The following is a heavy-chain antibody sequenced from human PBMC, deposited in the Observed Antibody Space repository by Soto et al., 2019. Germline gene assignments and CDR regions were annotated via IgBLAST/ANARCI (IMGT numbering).Heavy chain of an antibody. V-gene: IGHV3-30-3*01. J-gene: IGHJ6*02. CDR2: ISYDGSNK. CDR3: ARDRAYDFWSGYLPYYYGMDV. Sequence: GGSLRLSCAASGFTFSSYAMHWVRQAPGKGLEWVAVISYDGSNKYYADSVKGRFTISRDNSKNTLYLEMNSLRAEDTAVYYRARDRAYDFWSGYLPYYYGMDVWGQGTTVTVSS. D-gene: IGHD3-3*01. CDR1: GFTFSSYA.